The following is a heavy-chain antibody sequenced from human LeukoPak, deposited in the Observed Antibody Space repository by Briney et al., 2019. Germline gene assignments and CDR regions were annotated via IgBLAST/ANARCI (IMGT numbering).Heavy chain of an antibody. J-gene: IGHJ4*02. CDR3: ARDWIPSGPFDY. CDR1: GYTFTSYD. V-gene: IGHV1-8*01. Sequence: GASVKVSCKASGYTFTSYDINWVRQATGQGLEWMGWMNPNSGNTGYAQKFQGRVTMTRNTSISTAYMELSSLRSEDTAVYYCARDWIPSGPFDYWGQGTLVTVSS. D-gene: IGHD2-2*03. CDR2: MNPNSGNT.